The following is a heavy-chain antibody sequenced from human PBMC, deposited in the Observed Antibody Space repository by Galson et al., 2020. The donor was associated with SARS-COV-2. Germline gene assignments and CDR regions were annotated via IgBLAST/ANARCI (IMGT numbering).Heavy chain of an antibody. D-gene: IGHD3-10*01. CDR3: AKEWGHISSSVFDY. J-gene: IGHJ4*02. Sequence: ASVKVSCKTSGYTFTSYHLHWVRQAPGQGLEWVGIINPRDDITTYAQKFQGRVTVTRDTSTSTVYMELSSLRREDTAVYFCAKEWGHISSSVFDYWGRGTLVTVSS. V-gene: IGHV1-46*01. CDR1: GYTFTSYH. CDR2: INPRDDIT.